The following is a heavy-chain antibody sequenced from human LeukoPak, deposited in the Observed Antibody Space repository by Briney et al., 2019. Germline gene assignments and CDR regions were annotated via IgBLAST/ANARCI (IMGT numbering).Heavy chain of an antibody. CDR2: INSDGSST. CDR1: GFTFSSYW. J-gene: IGHJ6*03. Sequence: HPGGSLRLSRAASGFTFSSYWMHWVRQAPGKGLVWVSRINSDGSSTSYADSVRGRFTISRDNAKNTLYLQMNSLRAEDTAVYYCARGHCSGGSCYWYYYMDVWGKGTTVTISS. V-gene: IGHV3-74*01. D-gene: IGHD2-15*01. CDR3: ARGHCSGGSCYWYYYMDV.